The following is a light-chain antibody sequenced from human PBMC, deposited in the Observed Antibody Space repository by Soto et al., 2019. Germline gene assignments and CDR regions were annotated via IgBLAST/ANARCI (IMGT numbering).Light chain of an antibody. CDR1: QGVGNW. J-gene: IGKJ3*01. Sequence: DVQMTQSPSSMSASVGDRVTITCRASQGVGNWLAWYQRKPGQAPKLLIYGVSTLQSGVPSRFSGNGSGTDFTLTISSLQTEDFATYSCQQANTFPITFGPGTKVDIK. CDR2: GVS. CDR3: QQANTFPIT. V-gene: IGKV1D-12*01.